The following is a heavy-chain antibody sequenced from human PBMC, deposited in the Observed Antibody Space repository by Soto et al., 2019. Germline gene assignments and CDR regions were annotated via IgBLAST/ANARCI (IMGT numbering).Heavy chain of an antibody. V-gene: IGHV4-31*03. CDR3: ARDHRTWRVFDY. CDR2: IYYSGST. CDR1: GGSISSGGYY. J-gene: IGHJ4*02. D-gene: IGHD3-3*01. Sequence: TLSLTCTVSGGSISSGGYYWSWIRQHPGKGLEWIGYIYYSGSTYYNPSLKSRVTISVDTSKNQFSLKLSSVTAADTAVYYCARDHRTWRVFDYWGQGTLGTVSS.